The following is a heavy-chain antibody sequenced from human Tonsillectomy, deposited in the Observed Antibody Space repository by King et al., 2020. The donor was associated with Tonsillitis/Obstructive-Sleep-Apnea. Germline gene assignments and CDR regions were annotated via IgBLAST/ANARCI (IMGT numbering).Heavy chain of an antibody. V-gene: IGHV1-18*01. Sequence: QLVQSGAEVKKPGASVKVSCKTSGYKFDNYGISWVRQAPGQGLEWMGGIRIYIGDTKYVQKLQGRVTMTAYTSTNTAYMEIRTLRSDDTAVYYCARDRSIVVVPDASDIWGQGTMVTVSS. J-gene: IGHJ3*02. CDR1: GYKFDNYG. D-gene: IGHD2-21*01. CDR3: ARDRSIVVVPDASDI. CDR2: IRIYIGDT.